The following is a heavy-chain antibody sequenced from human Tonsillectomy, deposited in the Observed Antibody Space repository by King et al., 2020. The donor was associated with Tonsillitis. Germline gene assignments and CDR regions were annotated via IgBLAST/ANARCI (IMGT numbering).Heavy chain of an antibody. J-gene: IGHJ4*02. CDR3: AGDGRWLHLIYFDY. CDR2: INPSGGST. D-gene: IGHD5-24*01. Sequence: VQLVESGAEVKKPGASVKVSCKASGYTFTSYYMHWVRQAPGQGLEWMGIINPSGGSTRYAQKFQGRVTMTRDTSTSTVYMDLSSLKSEETAVYYCAGDGRWLHLIYFDYWGQGTLVTVSS. CDR1: GYTFTSYY. V-gene: IGHV1-46*01.